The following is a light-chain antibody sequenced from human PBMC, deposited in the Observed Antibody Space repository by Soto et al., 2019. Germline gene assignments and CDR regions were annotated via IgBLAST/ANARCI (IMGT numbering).Light chain of an antibody. V-gene: IGKV1-5*03. CDR2: KAS. CDR1: QSITNW. CDR3: QQYNSYSKT. Sequence: DIQMTQSPSTLSASVGDRVTITCRASQSITNWLAWYQQKPGKAPKLLIYKASSLESGVPSRFSGSGSGTEFTLTISSLQPDDFANYYYQQYNSYSKTFGQGTKVEIK. J-gene: IGKJ1*01.